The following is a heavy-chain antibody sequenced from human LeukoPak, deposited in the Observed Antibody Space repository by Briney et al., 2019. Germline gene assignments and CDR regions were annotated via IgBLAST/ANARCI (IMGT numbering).Heavy chain of an antibody. CDR3: ARDGGYSYGPPLGYFDY. CDR2: INPSGGST. CDR1: GYTFTSYY. J-gene: IGHJ4*02. Sequence: ASVKVSCKASGYTFTSYYMHWVRQAPGQGLEWMGIINPSGGSTSYAQKFQGRVTMTRDTSTSTVYMELSSLRSEDTAVYYCARDGGYSYGPPLGYFDYWGQGTLVTVSP. V-gene: IGHV1-46*01. D-gene: IGHD5-18*01.